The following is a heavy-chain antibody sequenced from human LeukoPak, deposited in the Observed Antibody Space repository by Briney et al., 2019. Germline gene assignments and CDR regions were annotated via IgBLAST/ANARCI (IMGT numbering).Heavy chain of an antibody. Sequence: KTSETLSLTCAVYGGSFSGYCWIWIRQPPGKGLEWIGEINHSGSTNYNPSLKSRVTISVDTSKNQFSLKLSSVTAADTAVYYCARGGVRVVPFDYWGQGTLVTVSS. CDR1: GGSFSGYC. CDR2: INHSGST. CDR3: ARGGVRVVPFDY. D-gene: IGHD2-15*01. V-gene: IGHV4-34*01. J-gene: IGHJ4*02.